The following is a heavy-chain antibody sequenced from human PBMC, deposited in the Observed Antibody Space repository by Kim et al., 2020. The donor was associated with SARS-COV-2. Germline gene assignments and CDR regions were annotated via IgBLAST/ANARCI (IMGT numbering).Heavy chain of an antibody. CDR2: IKQDGSEK. D-gene: IGHD4-17*01. CDR3: ARERYDYGDYRTYNWFDP. CDR1: GFTFSSYW. Sequence: GGSLRLSCAASGFTFSSYWMSWVRQAPGKGLEWVANIKQDGSEKYYVDSVKGRFTISRDNAKNSLYLQMNSLRAEDTAVYYCARERYDYGDYRTYNWFDPWGQGTLVTVSS. J-gene: IGHJ5*02. V-gene: IGHV3-7*03.